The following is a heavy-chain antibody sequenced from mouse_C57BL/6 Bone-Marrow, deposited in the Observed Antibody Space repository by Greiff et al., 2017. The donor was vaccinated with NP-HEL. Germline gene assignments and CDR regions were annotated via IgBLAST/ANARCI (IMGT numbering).Heavy chain of an antibody. V-gene: IGHV2-6*01. D-gene: IGHD1-1*01. Sequence: VQLMESGPGLVAPSQSLSLTCTVSGFSLTSYGVDWVRQSPGKGLEWLGVIWGVGSRNYNSALKSRLSISKDNYKSQVFLKMNRLQTDDTAMYYCRSSSWFAYWGQGTLVTVSA. CDR1: GFSLTSYG. CDR2: IWGVGSR. J-gene: IGHJ3*01. CDR3: RSSSWFAY.